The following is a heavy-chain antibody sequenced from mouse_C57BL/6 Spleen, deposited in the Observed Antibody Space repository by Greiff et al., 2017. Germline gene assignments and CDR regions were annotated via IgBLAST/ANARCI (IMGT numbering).Heavy chain of an antibody. Sequence: EVQLQQSGPEPVKPGASVKISCKASGYTFTDYYMNWVKQSHGKSLEWIGDINPNNGGTSYNQKFKGKATLTVDKSSSTAYMELRSLTSEDSAVYYCAGYDYEGGDWYFDVWGTGTTVTVSS. V-gene: IGHV1-26*01. CDR3: AGYDYEGGDWYFDV. CDR1: GYTFTDYY. D-gene: IGHD2-4*01. J-gene: IGHJ1*03. CDR2: INPNNGGT.